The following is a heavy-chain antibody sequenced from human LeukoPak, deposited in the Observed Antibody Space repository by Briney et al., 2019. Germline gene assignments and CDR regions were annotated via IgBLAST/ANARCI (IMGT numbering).Heavy chain of an antibody. V-gene: IGHV3-20*04. CDR3: AKESSLLRGPTVIYYFDF. CDR2: INWNGGST. CDR1: GFTFDDYG. J-gene: IGHJ4*02. Sequence: GGSLRLSCAASGFTFDDYGMSWVRQAPGKGLEWVSGINWNGGSTGYADSVKGRFTISRDNAKNSLYLQMNSLRAEDTAIYYCAKESSLLRGPTVIYYFDFWGQGTLVTVSS. D-gene: IGHD3-10*01.